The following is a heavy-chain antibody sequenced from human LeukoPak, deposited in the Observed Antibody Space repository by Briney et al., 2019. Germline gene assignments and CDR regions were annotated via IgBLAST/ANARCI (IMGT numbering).Heavy chain of an antibody. D-gene: IGHD4-17*01. J-gene: IGHJ4*02. Sequence: GGSLRLSCTASGFTFGYYWMTWVRQAPGKGLEWVATIKADGSEKYYVDSVKGRFTISRDNAKNSLDLQMNSLRADDTAVYYCARGHTAVTRHFDFWGQGTLVTVSS. CDR3: ARGHTAVTRHFDF. CDR1: GFTFGYYW. V-gene: IGHV3-7*01. CDR2: IKADGSEK.